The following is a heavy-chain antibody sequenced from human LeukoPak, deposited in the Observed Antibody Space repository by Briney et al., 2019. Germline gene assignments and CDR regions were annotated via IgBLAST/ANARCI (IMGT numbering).Heavy chain of an antibody. Sequence: SQTLSLTCAISGDSVSSNSAAWDWIRQSPSIGLEWLGRTYYRSTGYNDYAVSVKGRITISADTSKNQFSLQLNSVTHEDTAVYYCARSISGLGDWGQGTLVTVSS. D-gene: IGHD3-16*01. CDR2: TYYRSTGYN. CDR3: ARSISGLGD. V-gene: IGHV6-1*01. CDR1: GDSVSSNSAA. J-gene: IGHJ4*02.